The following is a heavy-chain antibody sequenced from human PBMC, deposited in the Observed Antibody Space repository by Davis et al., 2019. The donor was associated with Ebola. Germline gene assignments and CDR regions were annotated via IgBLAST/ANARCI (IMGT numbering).Heavy chain of an antibody. CDR3: ARTGYSYDSYMDV. CDR1: GFTFTNYR. CDR2: ISSSSSYI. J-gene: IGHJ6*03. V-gene: IGHV3-21*01. Sequence: PGGSLRLSCAAFGFTFTNYRMNWVRQAPGKGLEWVSSISSSSSYIYYADSVKGRFTISRDNAKNSLYLQMNSLRAEDTAVYYCARTGYSYDSYMDVWGKGTTVTVSS. D-gene: IGHD5-18*01.